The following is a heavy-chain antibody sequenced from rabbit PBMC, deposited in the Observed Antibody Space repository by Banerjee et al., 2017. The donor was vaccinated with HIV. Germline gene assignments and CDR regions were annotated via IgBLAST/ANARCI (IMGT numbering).Heavy chain of an antibody. Sequence: QEQLEESGGGLVKPGGTLTLTCTASGFSFSSIYWICWVRQAPGRGLEWIACIDTGDGATYYANWAKGRFTISKTSSTTVTLQMTSLTAADTATYFCARDTGTSFSSYGMDLWGPGTLVTVS. CDR1: GFSFSSIYW. J-gene: IGHJ6*01. CDR3: ARDTGTSFSSYGMDL. V-gene: IGHV1S45*01. D-gene: IGHD7-1*01. CDR2: IDTGDGAT.